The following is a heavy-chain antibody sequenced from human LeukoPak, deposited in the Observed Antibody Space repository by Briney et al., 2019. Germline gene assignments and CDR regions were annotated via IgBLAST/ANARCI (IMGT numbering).Heavy chain of an antibody. CDR1: GFMFSSYA. J-gene: IGHJ4*02. D-gene: IGHD3-9*01. V-gene: IGHV3-23*01. CDR2: ISASGGDT. CDR3: AKGIDWFTD. Sequence: AGGSLRLSCAASGFMFSSYAMSWVRQAPGKGLEWVSAISASGGDTYYVDSVRGRFTISRDNSKNTLYLQMSSLRAEDTALYYCAKGIDWFTDWGQGTLVTVSS.